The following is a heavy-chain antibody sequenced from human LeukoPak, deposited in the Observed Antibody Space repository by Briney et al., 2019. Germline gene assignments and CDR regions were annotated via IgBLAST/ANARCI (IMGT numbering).Heavy chain of an antibody. D-gene: IGHD2-2*01. CDR1: GYTFTSYA. J-gene: IGHJ5*02. CDR2: INAGNGNT. V-gene: IGHV1-3*01. CDR3: ARDFRYCSGTSCYAGNWFDP. Sequence: PEASVKVSCKASGYTFTSYAMHWVRQAPGQRLEWMGWINAGNGNTKYSQKFQGRVTITRDTSASTAYMELSSLRSEDTAVYYCARDFRYCSGTSCYAGNWFDPWGQGTLVTVSS.